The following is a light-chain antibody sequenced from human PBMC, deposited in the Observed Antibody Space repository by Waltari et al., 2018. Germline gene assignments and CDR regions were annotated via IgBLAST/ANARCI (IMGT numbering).Light chain of an antibody. V-gene: IGLV1-47*01. Sequence: QSVLTQPPSASETPGQRVTLSCFGNSSNIGTYYLYWYHQLPGTAPKLLIYRNDQRPSGVPDRFSGSKSGTSASLAISGLRSEDEADYYCATWDDTLNMVFGGGTKLTVL. CDR2: RND. CDR1: SSNIGTYY. J-gene: IGLJ2*01. CDR3: ATWDDTLNMV.